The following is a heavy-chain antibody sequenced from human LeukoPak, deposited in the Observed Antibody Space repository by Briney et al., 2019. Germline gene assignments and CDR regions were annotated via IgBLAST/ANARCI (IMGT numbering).Heavy chain of an antibody. Sequence: KPSETRFLTCTVSGGSISIDYWSWVRQSPGKGLEWVGYIYYIGTTSHNPTLKNRVNNSLDTSKNQLSLKLSSVSAGDRTVDYCARGANWGSPDYWGQGTVVTVSS. CDR3: ARGANWGSPDY. J-gene: IGHJ4*02. CDR1: GGSISIDY. CDR2: IYYIGTT. V-gene: IGHV4-59*01. D-gene: IGHD7-27*01.